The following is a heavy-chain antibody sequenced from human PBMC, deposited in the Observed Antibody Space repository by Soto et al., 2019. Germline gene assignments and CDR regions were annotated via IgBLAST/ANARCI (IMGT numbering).Heavy chain of an antibody. D-gene: IGHD3-3*01. J-gene: IGHJ6*02. V-gene: IGHV4-34*01. CDR2: INHSGST. CDR1: GGSFSGYY. CDR3: ARGSAYYDFWSGHYGGGMDV. Sequence: SETLSLTCAVYGGSFSGYYWSWIRQPPGKGLEWIGEINHSGSTNYNPSLKSRVTISVDTSKNQFSLKLSSVTAADTAVYYCARGSAYYDFWSGHYGGGMDVWGQGTTVTVSS.